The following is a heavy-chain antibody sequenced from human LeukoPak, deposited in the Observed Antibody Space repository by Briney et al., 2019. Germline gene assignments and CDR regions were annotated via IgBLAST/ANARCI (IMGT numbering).Heavy chain of an antibody. CDR1: GGSISSGDYY. J-gene: IGHJ4*02. D-gene: IGHD5-12*01. CDR3: ARAGGYDPTYFDY. Sequence: SQTLSLTCTVSGGSISSGDYYWSWIRQPPGKGLEWIGYICYSGSTYYNPSLKSRVTISVDTSKNQFSLKLSSVTAADTAVYYCARAGGYDPTYFDYWGQGTLVTVSS. V-gene: IGHV4-30-4*01. CDR2: ICYSGST.